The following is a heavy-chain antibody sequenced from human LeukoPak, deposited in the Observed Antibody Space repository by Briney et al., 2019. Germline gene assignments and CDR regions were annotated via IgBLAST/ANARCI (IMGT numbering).Heavy chain of an antibody. Sequence: GGSLRLSCAASGFTFSSYEMNWVRQAPGKGLEWVSYISSGSTIYYADSVKGRFTISRDNAKNSLYLQMNSLRAEDTAVYYCARVGVTTLDYWGQGTLVTVSS. V-gene: IGHV3-48*03. J-gene: IGHJ4*02. CDR2: ISSGSTI. CDR1: GFTFSSYE. D-gene: IGHD4-17*01. CDR3: ARVGVTTLDY.